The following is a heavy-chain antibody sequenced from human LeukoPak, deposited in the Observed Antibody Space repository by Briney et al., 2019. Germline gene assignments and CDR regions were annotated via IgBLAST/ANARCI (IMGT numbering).Heavy chain of an antibody. Sequence: GGSLRLSCAASGFTFSTYGIHWVRQAPGKGLEWVAVISNDGSNKYYADSVKGRFTISRDNSKNTVYLQTNSLRGEDTAVYYCAKSGIAAAGQRGYFDYWGQGTLVTVSS. V-gene: IGHV3-30*18. CDR1: GFTFSTYG. CDR3: AKSGIAAAGQRGYFDY. CDR2: ISNDGSNK. D-gene: IGHD6-13*01. J-gene: IGHJ4*02.